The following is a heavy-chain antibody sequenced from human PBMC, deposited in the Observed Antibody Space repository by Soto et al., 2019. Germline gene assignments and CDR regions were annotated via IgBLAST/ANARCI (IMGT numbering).Heavy chain of an antibody. CDR2: IAPNSGDT. Sequence: ASVKVSCKASGYTFSKFYMHWVRQAPGQGLEWMGWIAPNSGDTNIAQKFQGRVTMTRDTSISTAYMDLNRLRSDDTAVYYCAKNILVTLPDGYDIWGQGTMVT. V-gene: IGHV1-2*02. D-gene: IGHD2-15*01. J-gene: IGHJ3*02. CDR3: AKNILVTLPDGYDI. CDR1: GYTFSKFY.